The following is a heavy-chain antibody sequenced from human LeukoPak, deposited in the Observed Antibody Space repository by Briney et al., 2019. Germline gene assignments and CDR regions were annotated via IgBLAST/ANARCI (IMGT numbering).Heavy chain of an antibody. D-gene: IGHD3-22*01. V-gene: IGHV3-7*01. CDR3: ARDADTSGHYSHFDF. Sequence: GGSLRLSCAASGFTFSSSWMSWVRQAPGKGLEWVANIKQDGSEKYYVDSVKGRFTISRDNSGSTVFLQMSGLRGEDTALYYCARDADTSGHYSHFDFWGQGALVTVSS. J-gene: IGHJ4*02. CDR2: IKQDGSEK. CDR1: GFTFSSSW.